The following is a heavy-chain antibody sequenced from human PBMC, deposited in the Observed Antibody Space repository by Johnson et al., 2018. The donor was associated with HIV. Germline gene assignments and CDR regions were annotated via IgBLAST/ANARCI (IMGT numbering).Heavy chain of an antibody. V-gene: IGHV3-30*02. Sequence: QVQLVESGGGVVQPGGSLRLSCAASGFTFSSYGMHWVRQAPGKGLEWVAFIRYDGSNKYYADSVKGRFPISRDNSKNTLYLQMNSLRAEDTAVYYCAKVAVATAAGGVALDIWGPGTMVTVSS. CDR3: AKVAVATAAGGVALDI. CDR2: IRYDGSNK. CDR1: GFTFSSYG. J-gene: IGHJ3*02. D-gene: IGHD6-13*01.